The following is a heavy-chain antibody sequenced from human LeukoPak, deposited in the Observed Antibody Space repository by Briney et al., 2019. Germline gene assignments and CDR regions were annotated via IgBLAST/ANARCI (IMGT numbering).Heavy chain of an antibody. J-gene: IGHJ6*03. Sequence: PSETLSLTCGVSGYSISSGYYRCWIRQPPGKGVELIWTSYNSGTTYYTQSLKSRVTISADTSKNQFSLKLTSVIAVDTAVYYCARLGGGAISNYMDVWGKGTTVTVSS. CDR3: ARLGGGAISNYMDV. CDR2: SYNSGTT. CDR1: GYSISSGYY. D-gene: IGHD2-21*01. V-gene: IGHV4-38-2*01.